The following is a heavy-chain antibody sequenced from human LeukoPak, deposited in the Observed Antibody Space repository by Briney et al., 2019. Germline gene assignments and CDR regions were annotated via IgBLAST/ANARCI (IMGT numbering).Heavy chain of an antibody. Sequence: GGSLRLSCAASGFTFSSSAMSWVRQAPGRGLEWVSTISGSGSGSSTYYADSVKGRFTISRDNSKNTLYLQMNSLRAEDTAVYYCAKSGYNRFDYWGQGTLVTVSS. CDR3: AKSGYNRFDY. CDR2: ISGSGSGSST. J-gene: IGHJ4*02. CDR1: GFTFSSSA. V-gene: IGHV3-23*01. D-gene: IGHD5-24*01.